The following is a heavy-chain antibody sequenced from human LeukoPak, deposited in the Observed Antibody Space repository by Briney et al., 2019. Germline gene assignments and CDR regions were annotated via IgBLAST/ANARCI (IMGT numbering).Heavy chain of an antibody. V-gene: IGHV3-23*01. Sequence: GGSLRLSCAASGFTFSSYAMSWVRQAPGKGLEWVSAISGSGSSTYYADSVKGRFTISRDNSKNTLYLQMNSLRAEDTAVYYCAKEIEDSSGYPIFDPWGQGTLVTVSS. D-gene: IGHD3-22*01. J-gene: IGHJ5*02. CDR1: GFTFSSYA. CDR3: AKEIEDSSGYPIFDP. CDR2: ISGSGSST.